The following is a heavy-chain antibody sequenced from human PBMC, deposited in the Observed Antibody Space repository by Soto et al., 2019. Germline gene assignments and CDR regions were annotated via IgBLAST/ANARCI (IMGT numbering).Heavy chain of an antibody. CDR3: AGYQLQKPLFDP. CDR1: GGSISRGRYY. CDR2: VYYTGST. J-gene: IGHJ5*02. V-gene: IGHV4-31*03. D-gene: IGHD2-2*01. Sequence: SETLSLTCTVSGGSISRGRYYWSWLRQHPGKGLERNRYVYYTGSTYYNPSLKSRVIISVDTSKNQFSLKLSSVTAADTTTYECAGYQLQKPLFDPWGQGTLVTVSA.